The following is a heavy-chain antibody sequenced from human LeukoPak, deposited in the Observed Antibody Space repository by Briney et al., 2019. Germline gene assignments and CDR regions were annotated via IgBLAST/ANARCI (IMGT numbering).Heavy chain of an antibody. CDR2: IYYSGST. J-gene: IGHJ4*02. CDR1: GGPISSYY. D-gene: IGHD3/OR15-3a*01. V-gene: IGHV4-59*01. CDR3: ARVQSGLYDY. Sequence: PSETLSLTCTVSGGPISSYYWSWIRQPPGKGLEWIGYIYYSGSTNYNPSLKSRVTISVDTSKNQFSLKLSSVTAADTAVYYYARVQSGLYDYWGQGTLVTVSS.